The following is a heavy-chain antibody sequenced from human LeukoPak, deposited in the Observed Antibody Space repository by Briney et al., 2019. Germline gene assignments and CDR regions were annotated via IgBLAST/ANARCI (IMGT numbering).Heavy chain of an antibody. J-gene: IGHJ5*02. Sequence: SETLSLTCTVSGGSISSYYWSWIRQPPGKGLEWIGYIYYSGSTNYNPSLKSRVTISVDTSKNQFSLKLSSVTAADTAVYYCTRLTVPLRFDPWGQGTLVTVSS. CDR3: TRLTVPLRFDP. CDR2: IYYSGST. CDR1: GGSISSYY. D-gene: IGHD2-2*01. V-gene: IGHV4-59*01.